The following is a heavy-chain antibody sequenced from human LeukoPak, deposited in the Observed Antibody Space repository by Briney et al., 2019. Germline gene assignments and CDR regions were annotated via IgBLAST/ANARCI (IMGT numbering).Heavy chain of an antibody. J-gene: IGHJ3*02. CDR3: AKMDRGIIVPDAFDI. V-gene: IGHV3-30-3*01. CDR2: ISYDGSNK. CDR1: GFTFSSYA. D-gene: IGHD3-10*01. Sequence: PGRSLRLSCAASGFTFSSYAMHWVRQAPGKGLEWVAVISYDGSNKYDADSVKGRFTISRDNSKNTLYLQMNSLRTEDTAVYYCAKMDRGIIVPDAFDIWGQGTTVTVSS.